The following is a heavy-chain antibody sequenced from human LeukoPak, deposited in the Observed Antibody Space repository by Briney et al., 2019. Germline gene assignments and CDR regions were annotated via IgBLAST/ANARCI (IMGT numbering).Heavy chain of an antibody. CDR3: ANPAVLIAVAGTASDY. Sequence: PSETLSLTCTVSAGSISGSSYYWRWIRHPPGKGLEWIGSMYYSGSTYYNPSLKSRLTISVDTSKNQFSLKLSSVSAADTAVYYCANPAVLIAVAGTASDYWGQGTLVIVSS. CDR1: AGSISGSSYY. CDR2: MYYSGST. V-gene: IGHV4-39*01. J-gene: IGHJ4*02. D-gene: IGHD6-19*01.